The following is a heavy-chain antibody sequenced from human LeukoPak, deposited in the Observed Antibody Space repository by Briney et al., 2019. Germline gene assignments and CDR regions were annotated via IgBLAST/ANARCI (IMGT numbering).Heavy chain of an antibody. V-gene: IGHV3-30*18. D-gene: IGHD2-2*01. CDR2: ISYDGSNK. Sequence: GGSLRLSCAASGFTFSSYGMHWVRQAPGKGLEWVAVISYDGSNKYYADSVKGRFTISRDNSKNTLYLQMNSLRAEDTAVYYCAKGHLKYQLPIRFDYWGQGTLVTVSS. CDR1: GFTFSSYG. CDR3: AKGHLKYQLPIRFDY. J-gene: IGHJ4*02.